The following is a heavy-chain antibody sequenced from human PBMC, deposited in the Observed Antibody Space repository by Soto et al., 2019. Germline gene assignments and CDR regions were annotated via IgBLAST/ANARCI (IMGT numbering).Heavy chain of an antibody. Sequence: SETLSLTCTVSGGSVSSGDYYWSWIRQPPGKGLEWIGYIYYSGRTNYNPSLKSRVTISLDTSKNQFSLELASVTAADTAMYYCERDHVVSAVTFAYWGQGTLVTVSS. CDR1: GGSVSSGDYY. V-gene: IGHV4-61*08. J-gene: IGHJ4*02. CDR3: ERDHVVSAVTFAY. CDR2: IYYSGRT. D-gene: IGHD2-2*01.